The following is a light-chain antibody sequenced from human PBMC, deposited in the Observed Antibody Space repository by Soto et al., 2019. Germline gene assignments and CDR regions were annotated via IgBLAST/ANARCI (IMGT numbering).Light chain of an antibody. CDR1: QSFSNNY. CDR2: GAS. V-gene: IGKV3-20*01. J-gene: IGKJ1*01. Sequence: EIVLTQSPGTLSLSPGERATLSCRASQSFSNNYLAWYQQKPGQAPRLLIYGASSRATDIPDRFSGSGSGTDFTLTISRLEPEDFAVYYCQQYRDSRTFGQGTKVDIK. CDR3: QQYRDSRT.